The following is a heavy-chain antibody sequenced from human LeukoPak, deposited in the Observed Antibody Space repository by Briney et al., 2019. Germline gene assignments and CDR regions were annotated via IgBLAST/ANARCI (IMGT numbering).Heavy chain of an antibody. CDR1: GYTFTSYY. D-gene: IGHD3-10*01. Sequence: ASVKVSCKASGYTFTSYYMHWVRQAPGQGLEWMGWINPNSGGTNYAQKFQGRVTMTRDTSISTAYMELSRLRSDDTAVYYCARGSYYGSGSYGYWGQGTLVTVSS. V-gene: IGHV1-2*02. CDR3: ARGSYYGSGSYGY. CDR2: INPNSGGT. J-gene: IGHJ4*02.